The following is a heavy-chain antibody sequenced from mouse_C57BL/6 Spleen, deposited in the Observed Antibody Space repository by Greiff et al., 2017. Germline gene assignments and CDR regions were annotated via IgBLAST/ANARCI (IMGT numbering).Heavy chain of an antibody. CDR3: GNLDY. Sequence: EVHLVESGGGLVKPGGSLKLSCAASGFTFSSYAMSWVRQTPEKRLEWVATISDGGSYTYYPDNVKGRFTITRDNAKNNLYLQMSHLKSEDTAMYYCGNLDYWGQGTTLTVSS. V-gene: IGHV5-4*01. D-gene: IGHD2-1*01. J-gene: IGHJ2*01. CDR1: GFTFSSYA. CDR2: ISDGGSYT.